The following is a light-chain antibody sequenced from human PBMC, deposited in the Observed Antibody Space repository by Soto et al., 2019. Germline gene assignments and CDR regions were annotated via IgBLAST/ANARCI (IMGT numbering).Light chain of an antibody. V-gene: IGKV3-20*01. CDR1: QTISSSS. Sequence: IGVSQSAGALSLYKGESATLSCRASQTISSSSLAWYQQKGGQAPRLLIYGASSRATGIPDRFSGSGSGTDFTLTISRLEPEDFAVYYCQQYGSSPLTFGGGTKVDI. CDR3: QQYGSSPLT. J-gene: IGKJ4*01. CDR2: GAS.